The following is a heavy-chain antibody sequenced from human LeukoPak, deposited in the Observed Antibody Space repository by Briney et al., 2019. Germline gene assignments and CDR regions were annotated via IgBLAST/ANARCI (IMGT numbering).Heavy chain of an antibody. CDR3: ARDRGENWFDP. CDR2: ISYDGGNK. D-gene: IGHD3-10*01. V-gene: IGHV3-30-3*01. Sequence: GGSLRLSCAASGFTFSSYAMHWVRQAPGKGLEWVAVISYDGGNKYYADSVKGRFTISRDNSKNTLYLQMNSLRAEDTAVYYCARDRGENWFDPWGQGTLVTVSS. CDR1: GFTFSSYA. J-gene: IGHJ5*02.